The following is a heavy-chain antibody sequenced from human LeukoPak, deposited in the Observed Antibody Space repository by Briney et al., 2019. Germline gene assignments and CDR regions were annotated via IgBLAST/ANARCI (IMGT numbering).Heavy chain of an antibody. Sequence: GGSLRLSCAASGFTFSSYSMSWVRQAPGKGLEWVSGISSNGRSTYYADSVKGRFTISRDNSKNTLYVEMNSLRAEDTAVYYCARDPNYYGSGSSDDYWGQGTLVTVSS. V-gene: IGHV3-23*01. J-gene: IGHJ4*02. CDR2: ISSNGRST. CDR1: GFTFSSYS. CDR3: ARDPNYYGSGSSDDY. D-gene: IGHD3-10*01.